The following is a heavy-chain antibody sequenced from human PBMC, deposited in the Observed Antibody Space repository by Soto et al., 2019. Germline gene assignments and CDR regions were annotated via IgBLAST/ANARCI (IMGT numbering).Heavy chain of an antibody. CDR2: ISYDGSNK. CDR1: GFTFSSYG. Sequence: QVQLVESGGGVVQPGRSLRLSCAASGFTFSSYGMHWVRQAPGKGLEWVAVISYDGSNKYYADSVKGRFTISRDNSKNTLYLQMNSLRAEDTAVYYCANNEHTDVLPKDYYYYYGMDVWGQGTTVTVSS. D-gene: IGHD5-18*01. J-gene: IGHJ6*02. CDR3: ANNEHTDVLPKDYYYYYGMDV. V-gene: IGHV3-30*18.